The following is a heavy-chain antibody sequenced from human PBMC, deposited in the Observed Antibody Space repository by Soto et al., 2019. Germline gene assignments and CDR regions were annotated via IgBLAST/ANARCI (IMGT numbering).Heavy chain of an antibody. CDR2: ISHSGIT. J-gene: IGHJ5*02. CDR3: ARVLRGWFDP. Sequence: LXLTCAVSAGSITSANWWTWVRHPPGGGLEWIGEISHSGITNYKASLKSRVTMSVDKTKNDVSLKLTSVTAADTAVYYCARVLRGWFDPWGQGTPVTVSS. CDR1: AGSITSANW. V-gene: IGHV4-4*02.